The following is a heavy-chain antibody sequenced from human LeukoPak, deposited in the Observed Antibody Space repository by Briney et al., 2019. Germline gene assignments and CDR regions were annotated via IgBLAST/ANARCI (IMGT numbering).Heavy chain of an antibody. CDR2: IYYSGST. Sequence: NPSETLSLTCTVSGGYISSYYWSWIRQPPGKGLEWIGYIYYSGSTNYNPSLKSRVTISVDTSKNQFSLKLSSVTAADTAVYYCAGGYSSSWGLFDYWGQGTLVTVSS. CDR3: AGGYSSSWGLFDY. V-gene: IGHV4-59*01. D-gene: IGHD6-13*01. J-gene: IGHJ4*02. CDR1: GGYISSYY.